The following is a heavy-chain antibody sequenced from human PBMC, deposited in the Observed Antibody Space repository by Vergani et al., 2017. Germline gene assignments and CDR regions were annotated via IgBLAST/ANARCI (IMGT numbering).Heavy chain of an antibody. Sequence: EVQLVETGGGLIQPGGSLRLSCAASGFTVSSNYMSWVRQAPGKGLEWVSVIYSGGSTYYADSVKGRFTISRDNSKNTLYLQMNSLRAEDTAVYYCARGVRYFDWLAFDPWGQGTLVTVSS. V-gene: IGHV3-53*02. J-gene: IGHJ5*02. CDR1: GFTVSSNY. CDR2: IYSGGST. CDR3: ARGVRYFDWLAFDP. D-gene: IGHD3-9*01.